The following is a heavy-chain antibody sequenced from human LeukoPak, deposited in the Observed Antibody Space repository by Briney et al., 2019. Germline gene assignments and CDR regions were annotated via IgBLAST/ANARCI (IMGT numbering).Heavy chain of an antibody. Sequence: ASVKVSCKASGYTFTSYGISWVRQATGQGLEWMGWMNPNSGNTGYAQKFQGRVTMTADTSTSTAYMEVRGLRSDDTAIYYCAKSLYGDLRYGTDAWGQGTTVTVSS. CDR2: MNPNSGNT. J-gene: IGHJ6*02. CDR3: AKSLYGDLRYGTDA. V-gene: IGHV1-18*01. CDR1: GYTFTSYG. D-gene: IGHD4-17*01.